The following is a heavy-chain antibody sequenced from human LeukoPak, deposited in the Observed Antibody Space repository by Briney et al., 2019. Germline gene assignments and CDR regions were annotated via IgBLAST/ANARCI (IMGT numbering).Heavy chain of an antibody. CDR3: ARDLGSSGFFDY. CDR1: GFNFRGYG. Sequence: SGGSLRLSCVASGFNFRGYGMHWVRQAPGKGLEWVAIIWYDGSDKYYADSVKGRFTISRDNSRNTLYLQMNSLRAEDTAVYYCARDLGSSGFFDYWGQGTLVTVSP. CDR2: IWYDGSDK. D-gene: IGHD6-19*01. J-gene: IGHJ4*02. V-gene: IGHV3-33*01.